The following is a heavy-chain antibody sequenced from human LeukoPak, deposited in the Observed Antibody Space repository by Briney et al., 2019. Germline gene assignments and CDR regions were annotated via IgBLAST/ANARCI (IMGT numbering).Heavy chain of an antibody. V-gene: IGHV4-59*01. CDR2: IYYSGST. CDR3: ARAGYSRGWGAFDS. D-gene: IGHD6-19*01. CDR1: GGSISSYY. Sequence: SETLSHTCTVSGGSISSYYWSWIRQPPGKGLEWIGYIYYSGSTNYNPSLKSRVTISVDTSKNQFSLKLSTVTAADTAVYYCARAGYSRGWGAFDSLGQRTMVTVSS. J-gene: IGHJ3*02.